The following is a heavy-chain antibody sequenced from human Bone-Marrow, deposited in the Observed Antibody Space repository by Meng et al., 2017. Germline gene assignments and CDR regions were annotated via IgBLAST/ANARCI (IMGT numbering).Heavy chain of an antibody. CDR2: INHSGST. D-gene: IGHD2-8*02. CDR3: ARLTGGYYYYYGMDV. J-gene: IGHJ6*02. Sequence: ESLKISCAVYGGSFSGYYWSWIRQPPGKGLEWIGEINHSGSTNYNPSLKSRVTISVDTSKNQFSLKLSSVTAADTAVYYCARLTGGYYYYYGMDVWGQGTTVTVSS. CDR1: GGSFSGYY. V-gene: IGHV4-34*01.